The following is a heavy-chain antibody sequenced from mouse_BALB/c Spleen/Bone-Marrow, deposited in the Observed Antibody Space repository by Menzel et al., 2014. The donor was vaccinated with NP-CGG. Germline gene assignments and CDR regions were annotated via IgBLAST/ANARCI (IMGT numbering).Heavy chain of an antibody. Sequence: LQQSGSELVRPGASVKLSCKASGYTFTSYWMHWVKRRPGQGLEWIGNIYPGSSTTNYDEKFKSKATLTVDTSSSTAYMQLSSLTSEDSAVYYCTRARIYYAYGAYWGQGTLVTVSA. CDR2: IYPGSSTT. CDR3: TRARIYYAYGAY. J-gene: IGHJ3*01. V-gene: IGHV1S22*01. CDR1: GYTFTSYW. D-gene: IGHD2-2*01.